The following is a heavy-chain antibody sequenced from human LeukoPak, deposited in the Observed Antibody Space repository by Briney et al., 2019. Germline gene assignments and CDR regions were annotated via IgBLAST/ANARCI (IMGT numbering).Heavy chain of an antibody. Sequence: GGSLRLSCAASGFTFSSYATSWVRQAPGKGLEWVSAISGSGGSTYYADSVKGRFTISRDNSKNTLYLQMNSLRAEDTAVYYCAKDGVAYYYDSSGYYYFDYWGQGTLVTVSS. CDR3: AKDGVAYYYDSSGYYYFDY. D-gene: IGHD3-22*01. V-gene: IGHV3-23*01. CDR2: ISGSGGST. J-gene: IGHJ4*02. CDR1: GFTFSSYA.